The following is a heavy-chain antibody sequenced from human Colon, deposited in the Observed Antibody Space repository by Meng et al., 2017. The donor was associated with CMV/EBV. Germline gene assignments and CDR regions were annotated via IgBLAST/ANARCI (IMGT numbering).Heavy chain of an antibody. Sequence: ASVKVSCKASGYTFSNYGISWVRQASGQGLEWMGWISTYNGNANYAQKFQGRVTMTTDTSASTAYMELRSLSSDDTAVYYYARVGGQYCPNGVCYSAYYFDYWGQGTPVTVSS. D-gene: IGHD2-8*01. CDR1: GYTFSNYG. CDR3: ARVGGQYCPNGVCYSAYYFDY. J-gene: IGHJ4*02. V-gene: IGHV1-18*01. CDR2: ISTYNGNA.